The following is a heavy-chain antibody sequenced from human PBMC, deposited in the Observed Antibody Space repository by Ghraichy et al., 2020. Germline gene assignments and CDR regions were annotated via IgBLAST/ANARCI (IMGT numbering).Heavy chain of an antibody. J-gene: IGHJ4*02. D-gene: IGHD2-15*01. CDR2: IYYSGNT. CDR3: ARVAKLLGYCSGDSCYSH. CDR1: GGSISSSSYY. V-gene: IGHV4-39*01. Sequence: SQTLSLTCTVYGGSISSSSYYWGWIRQPPGKGLEWIGSIYYSGNTYYNPSLKSRVIISVDTSKNQFSLKLSSVTAADTAVYYCARVAKLLGYCSGDSCYSHWGQGTLVTVSS.